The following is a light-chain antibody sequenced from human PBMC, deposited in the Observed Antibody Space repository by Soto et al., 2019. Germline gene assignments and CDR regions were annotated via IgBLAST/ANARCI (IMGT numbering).Light chain of an antibody. CDR2: AAS. V-gene: IGKV1-27*01. J-gene: IGKJ4*01. CDR1: QGIDNH. Sequence: DIQMTQSPSSLSASVGDRVTITCRASQGIDNHLAWYQQKAGKAPKLLIYAASTLQSGVPSRFTGSGSGTDFTLTISSLEPEDASTYYGQKCKGAPCTVGGGSKVEIK. CDR3: QKCKGAPCT.